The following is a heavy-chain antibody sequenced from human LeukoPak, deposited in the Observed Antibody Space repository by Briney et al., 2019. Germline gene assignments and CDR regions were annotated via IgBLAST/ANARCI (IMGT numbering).Heavy chain of an antibody. J-gene: IGHJ4*02. D-gene: IGHD1-26*01. Sequence: ASVKVSCKSSGFTCTSSAMQWVRQARGQRLGWIGWIVVGSGNTNYAQKFQERVTITRDMSTSTAYMELSSLRSEDTAVYYCAAGSGSYGSEFDYWGQGTLVTVSS. CDR2: IVVGSGNT. CDR3: AAGSGSYGSEFDY. V-gene: IGHV1-58*02. CDR1: GFTCTSSA.